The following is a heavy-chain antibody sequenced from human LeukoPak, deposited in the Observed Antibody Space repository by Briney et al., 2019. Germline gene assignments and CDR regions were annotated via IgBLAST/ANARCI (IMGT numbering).Heavy chain of an antibody. CDR2: IYYSGST. V-gene: IGHV4-61*10. CDR3: AKNVLLWFGEYVYNWFDP. CDR1: GGSISSGSYY. Sequence: KPSETLSLTCTVSGGSISSGSYYWSWIRQPAGKGLEWIGRIYYSGSTNYNPSLKSRVTISVDTSKNQFSLKLSSVTAADTAVYYCAKNVLLWFGEYVYNWFDPWGQGTLVTVSS. D-gene: IGHD3-10*01. J-gene: IGHJ5*02.